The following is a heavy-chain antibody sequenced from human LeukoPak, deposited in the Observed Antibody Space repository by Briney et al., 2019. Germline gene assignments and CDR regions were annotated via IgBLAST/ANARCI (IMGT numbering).Heavy chain of an antibody. J-gene: IGHJ4*02. Sequence: GGSLRLSCAASGFTLSSYSMNWVRQAPGKGLEWVSSISSSSSYIYYADSVKGRFTISRDNAKNSLYLQMNSLRAEDTAVYYCASLELLWFGELSPDYWGQGTLVTVSS. CDR2: ISSSSSYI. V-gene: IGHV3-21*01. CDR3: ASLELLWFGELSPDY. CDR1: GFTLSSYS. D-gene: IGHD3-10*01.